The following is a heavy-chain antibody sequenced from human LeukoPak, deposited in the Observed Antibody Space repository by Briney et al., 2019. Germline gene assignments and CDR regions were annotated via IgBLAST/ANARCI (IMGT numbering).Heavy chain of an antibody. D-gene: IGHD2-15*01. V-gene: IGHV3-23*01. CDR2: ISGSGGST. J-gene: IGHJ4*02. Sequence: GGSLRLSCAASGFTFSSYAMSWVRQAPGKGLEWVSAISGSGGSTYYADSVKGRFTISRVNSKNTLYLQMDSLRAEDTAVYFCATQRIQTSDYWGQGTLVTVSS. CDR3: ATQRIQTSDY. CDR1: GFTFSSYA.